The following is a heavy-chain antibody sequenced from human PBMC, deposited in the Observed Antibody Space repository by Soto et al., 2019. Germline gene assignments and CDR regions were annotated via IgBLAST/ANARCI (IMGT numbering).Heavy chain of an antibody. D-gene: IGHD4-17*01. Sequence: EVQLVESGGGLVQPGGSLRLPCAASGFTFRNYWMGWVRQAPEKGLEWVANIKEDGRDKYYLDSVKSRFTISRDNAKNLLFLQMSSLRAEDTAVYYCARHGYYYFDSWGQGTLVTVSS. V-gene: IGHV3-7*01. CDR1: GFTFRNYW. CDR3: ARHGYYYFDS. CDR2: IKEDGRDK. J-gene: IGHJ4*02.